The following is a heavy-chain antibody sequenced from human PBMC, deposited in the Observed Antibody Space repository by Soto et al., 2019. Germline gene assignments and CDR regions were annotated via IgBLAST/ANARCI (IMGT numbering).Heavy chain of an antibody. CDR1: GCSISSGGYY. D-gene: IGHD4-17*01. J-gene: IGHJ5*02. Sequence: SETLSLTCTFSGCSISSGGYYWSWIRQHPGKGLEWIGYIYYSGSTYYNPSLKSRVTISVDTSKNQFSLKLSSVTAADTAVYYCARELDYGDYGLRFDPWGQGTLVTVSS. CDR2: IYYSGST. V-gene: IGHV4-31*03. CDR3: ARELDYGDYGLRFDP.